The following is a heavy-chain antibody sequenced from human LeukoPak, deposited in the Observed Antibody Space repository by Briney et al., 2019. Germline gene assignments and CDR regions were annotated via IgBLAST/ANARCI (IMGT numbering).Heavy chain of an antibody. V-gene: IGHV4-39*07. Sequence: SETLSLTCTVSGGSVSSGSYYWGWIRQPPGKGLEWIGNIYYSGSTYYNPSLKSRVTISVETSKNQFSLKLSSVTAADTAVYYCARGGPTYSYGHWSYFDYWGQGTLVTVSS. D-gene: IGHD5-18*01. CDR1: GGSVSSGSYY. CDR3: ARGGPTYSYGHWSYFDY. J-gene: IGHJ4*02. CDR2: IYYSGST.